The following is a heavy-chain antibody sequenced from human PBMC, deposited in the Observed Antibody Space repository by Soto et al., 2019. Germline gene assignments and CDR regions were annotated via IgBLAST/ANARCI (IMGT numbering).Heavy chain of an antibody. D-gene: IGHD6-19*01. Sequence: SQTLSLTCVISGDSVSSDSAAWNWIRQSPSRGLEWLGGTYYRSKYYNDYAAFVKSRITIKADTSKNHFSLQLNSVTPEDTAVYYCARGGTALAASIDFWSQGILVTVSS. V-gene: IGHV6-1*01. J-gene: IGHJ4*02. CDR1: GDSVSSDSAA. CDR3: ARGGTALAASIDF. CDR2: TYYRSKYYN.